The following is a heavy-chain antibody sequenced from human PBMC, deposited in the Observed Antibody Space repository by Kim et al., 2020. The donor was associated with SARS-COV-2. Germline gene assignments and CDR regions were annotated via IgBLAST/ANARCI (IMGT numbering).Heavy chain of an antibody. Sequence: SVKVSCKASGGTFSNYGITWVRQAPGQGLEWMGGIIPMFGTGNYAQKFQGRVTIIADESTSTAYMELSSLRSEDTAVYYCAREIGYCTNGLCYHQQQLPYNWLDPWGQGTLVTVSS. D-gene: IGHD2-8*01. CDR2: IIPMFGTG. CDR3: AREIGYCTNGLCYHQQQLPYNWLDP. V-gene: IGHV1-69*13. J-gene: IGHJ5*02. CDR1: GGTFSNYG.